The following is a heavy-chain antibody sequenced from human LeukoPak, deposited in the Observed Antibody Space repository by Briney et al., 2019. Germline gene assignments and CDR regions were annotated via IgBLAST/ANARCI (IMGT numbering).Heavy chain of an antibody. CDR3: AKIALDSSSWYADYYYGMDV. V-gene: IGHV3-64*01. CDR1: GFTFSSYA. D-gene: IGHD6-13*01. CDR2: ISSNGGST. Sequence: GGSLRLSCAASGFTFSSYAMHWVRQAPGKGLEYVSAISSNGGSTYYANSVKGRFTISRDNSKNTLYLQMNSLRAEDTAVYYCAKIALDSSSWYADYYYGMDVWGQGTTVTVSS. J-gene: IGHJ6*02.